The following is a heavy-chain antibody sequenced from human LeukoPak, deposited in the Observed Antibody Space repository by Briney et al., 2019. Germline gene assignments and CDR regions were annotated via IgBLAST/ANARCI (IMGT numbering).Heavy chain of an antibody. J-gene: IGHJ4*02. V-gene: IGHV1-18*04. Sequence: ASMKVSCKASGYTFTSYGISWVRQAPGQGLEWMGWISVYNGNTNYAQKLQGRVTMTTDTSTTTDYMELRSLRSDDTAVYYCARPRGWFGEFDYWGQGTLVTVSS. CDR1: GYTFTSYG. CDR2: ISVYNGNT. D-gene: IGHD3-10*01. CDR3: ARPRGWFGEFDY.